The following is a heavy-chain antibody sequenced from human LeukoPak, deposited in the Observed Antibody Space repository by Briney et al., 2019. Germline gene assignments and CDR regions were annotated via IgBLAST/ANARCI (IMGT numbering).Heavy chain of an antibody. Sequence: PSETLSLTCAVYGGSFSGYYWSWIRQPPGKGLEWIGEINHSGSANYNPSLKSRVTISVDTSKNQFSLKLSSVTAADTAVYYCASFSWYHGAFDIWGQGTMVTVSS. J-gene: IGHJ3*02. CDR3: ASFSWYHGAFDI. V-gene: IGHV4-34*01. CDR2: INHSGSA. CDR1: GGSFSGYY. D-gene: IGHD6-13*01.